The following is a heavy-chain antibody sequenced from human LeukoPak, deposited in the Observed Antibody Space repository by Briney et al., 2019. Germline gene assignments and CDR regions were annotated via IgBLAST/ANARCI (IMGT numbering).Heavy chain of an antibody. CDR3: ATTSRDFDH. CDR1: GYIFTSYW. CDR2: IYPGDSET. J-gene: IGHJ4*02. Sequence: GESLKISCKGSGYIFTSYWIGWVRQMPGKGLEWMGIIYPGDSETRYSPSFQGQVTISADKSISTTYLQWTSLKASDTAIYYCATTSRDFDHWGQGTLVTVSP. D-gene: IGHD6-6*01. V-gene: IGHV5-51*01.